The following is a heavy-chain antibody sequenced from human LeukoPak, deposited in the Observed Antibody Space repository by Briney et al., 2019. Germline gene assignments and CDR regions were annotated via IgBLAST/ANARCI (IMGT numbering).Heavy chain of an antibody. D-gene: IGHD6-13*01. V-gene: IGHV3-23*01. CDR2: ISGSGGST. CDR1: GFTFSSYA. J-gene: IGHJ4*02. Sequence: GGSLRLSCAASGFTFSSYAMSWVRQAPGKGLEWVSTISGSGGSTYYADSVKGRFTISRDNSKTTLYLQMNSLRAEDTAVYYCAKDLGAYSSSWYSWVYFDYWGQGTLVTVSS. CDR3: AKDLGAYSSSWYSWVYFDY.